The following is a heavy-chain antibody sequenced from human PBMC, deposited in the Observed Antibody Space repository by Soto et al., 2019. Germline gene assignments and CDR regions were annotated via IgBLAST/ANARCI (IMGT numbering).Heavy chain of an antibody. V-gene: IGHV3-74*01. J-gene: IGHJ4*02. CDR2: LNSDGSGT. CDR3: AKGGGKTIDY. Sequence: EVQLVESGGGLVQPGTSLRLSCAASGFTFSNYWMHWVRQAPGKGLVWVSRLNSDGSGTSYADSVKGRLTISRDNAKNTLYLQMNSLRAEDTAVYYCAKGGGKTIDYWGQGTLVTVSS. CDR1: GFTFSNYW. D-gene: IGHD2-15*01.